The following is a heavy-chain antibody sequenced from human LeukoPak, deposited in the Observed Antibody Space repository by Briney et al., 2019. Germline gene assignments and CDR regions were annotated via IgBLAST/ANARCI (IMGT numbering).Heavy chain of an antibody. CDR2: IYYSGST. CDR1: GDSISSSY. D-gene: IGHD2-15*01. J-gene: IGHJ4*02. CDR3: ARRAGSCTFDD. Sequence: PSEPLSLTCTVSGDSISSSYWNWIRQPPGKGLEWIGYIYYSGSTNYTPSLKSRVTISVDTSKNQFYLRLTSMTAADTAAYYGARRAGSCTFDDWGQGTLVTVSS. V-gene: IGHV4-59*08.